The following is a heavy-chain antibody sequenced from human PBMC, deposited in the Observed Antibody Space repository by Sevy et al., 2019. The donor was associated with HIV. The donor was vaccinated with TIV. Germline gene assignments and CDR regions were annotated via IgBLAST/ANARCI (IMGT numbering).Heavy chain of an antibody. CDR3: ARGRGTTVTTTLNYYYAMDV. CDR1: GGSVRSDNYY. V-gene: IGHV4-61*01. Sequence: SETLSLTCTVSGGSVRSDNYYWSWIRQPPGKGLEWIGYVYYGGSTNYSPSLKGRVSISIDTSKNQFSLKRSSVTAADTAVYYCARGRGTTVTTTLNYYYAMDVWGQGTTVTVSS. CDR2: VYYGGST. D-gene: IGHD4-4*01. J-gene: IGHJ6*02.